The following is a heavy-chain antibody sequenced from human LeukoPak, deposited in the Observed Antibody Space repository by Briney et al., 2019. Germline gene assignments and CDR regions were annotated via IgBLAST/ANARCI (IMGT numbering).Heavy chain of an antibody. CDR1: GGSINSYY. D-gene: IGHD3-3*01. CDR2: ISSSGSTI. CDR3: ARAPPSGYYRGGFFHH. V-gene: IGHV3-11*01. J-gene: IGHJ1*01. Sequence: QPSETLSLTCTVSGGSINSYYWSWIRQAPGKGLEWLSYISSSGSTIYYADSVKGRFTMSRDNAKDSLYLQMNSLRVDDTAVYYCARAPPSGYYRGGFFHHWGQGTLVTVSS.